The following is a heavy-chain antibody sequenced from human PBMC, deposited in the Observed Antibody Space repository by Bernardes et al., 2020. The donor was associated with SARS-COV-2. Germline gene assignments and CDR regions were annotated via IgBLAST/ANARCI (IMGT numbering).Heavy chain of an antibody. D-gene: IGHD4-17*01. J-gene: IGHJ6*02. Sequence: ESLKISCKGSDYTFTNYWIGWVRQIPGKALEWMGIIYPCDSDTKYSPSFQGRVTISADKSVNTAYLQWSSLKASDTAIYYCARRRYGDFGVDVWGQGTTVTVSS. V-gene: IGHV5-51*01. CDR2: IYPCDSDT. CDR1: DYTFTNYW. CDR3: ARRRYGDFGVDV.